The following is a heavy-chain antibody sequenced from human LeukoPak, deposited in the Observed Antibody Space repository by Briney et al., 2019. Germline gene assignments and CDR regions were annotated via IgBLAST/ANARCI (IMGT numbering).Heavy chain of an antibody. Sequence: ASVKVSCKASGYTFTSYYMHWVRQAPGQGLEWMGIINPSGGSTNYAQEFQGRVTITADKSTSTAYMELSSLRPEDTAVYYCARVISGTWLWFWGQGTLVTVSS. CDR3: ARVISGTWLWF. J-gene: IGHJ4*02. CDR2: INPSGGST. V-gene: IGHV1-46*01. D-gene: IGHD1-14*01. CDR1: GYTFTSYY.